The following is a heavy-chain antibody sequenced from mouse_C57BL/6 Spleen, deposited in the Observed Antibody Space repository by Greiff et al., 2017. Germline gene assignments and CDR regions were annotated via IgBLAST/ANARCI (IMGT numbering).Heavy chain of an antibody. J-gene: IGHJ2*01. CDR1: GFTFSSYA. CDR3: ARVPIYYDYGYFDY. V-gene: IGHV5-4*03. D-gene: IGHD2-4*01. CDR2: ISDGGSYT. Sequence: EVKLVESGGGLVKPGGSLKLSCAASGFTFSSYAMSWVRQTPEKRLEWVATISDGGSYTYYPDNVKGRFTISRDNAKNNLYLQMSHLKSEDTAMYYCARVPIYYDYGYFDYWGQGTTLTVSS.